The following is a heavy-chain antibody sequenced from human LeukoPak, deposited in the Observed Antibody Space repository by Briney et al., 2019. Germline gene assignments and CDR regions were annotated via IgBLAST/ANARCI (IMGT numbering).Heavy chain of an antibody. V-gene: IGHV1-18*01. Sequence: GASVKVSCKASGYTFTNYGISWVRQAPGQGLAWMGWVSGNNDIKNYEQKFQGRVTMTTDTSTTTAYMDLRSLRPDDTAVYYCARDGTSTDDYWGQGTLVTVSS. CDR1: GYTFTNYG. J-gene: IGHJ4*02. CDR2: VSGNNDIK. D-gene: IGHD2-2*01. CDR3: ARDGTSTDDY.